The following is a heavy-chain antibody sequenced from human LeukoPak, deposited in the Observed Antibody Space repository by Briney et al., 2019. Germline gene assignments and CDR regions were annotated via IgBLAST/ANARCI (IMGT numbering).Heavy chain of an antibody. D-gene: IGHD1-1*01. V-gene: IGHV3-23*01. Sequence: QTGGSLRLSCAASGFSVSTNYMSWVRQAPGKGLEWVSTISGSGGSTYYADSVKGRFTISRDNSKNTLYLQMNSLRAEDTAVYYCAKVYVWNEYYFDYWGQGTLVTVSS. CDR2: ISGSGGST. J-gene: IGHJ4*02. CDR3: AKVYVWNEYYFDY. CDR1: GFSVSTNY.